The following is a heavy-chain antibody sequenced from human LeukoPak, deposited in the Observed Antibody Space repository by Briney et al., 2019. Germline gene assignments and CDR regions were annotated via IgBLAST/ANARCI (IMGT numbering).Heavy chain of an antibody. CDR2: IYYSGST. D-gene: IGHD3-3*01. CDR1: GGSISSYY. Sequence: PETLSLTCTVSGGSISSYYWSWIRQPPGKGLEWIGYIYYSGSTNYNPSLKSRVTISVDTSKNQFSLKLSSVTAADTAVYYCARASYDFWSGYYLYFDYWGQGTLVTVSS. CDR3: ARASYDFWSGYYLYFDY. V-gene: IGHV4-59*01. J-gene: IGHJ4*02.